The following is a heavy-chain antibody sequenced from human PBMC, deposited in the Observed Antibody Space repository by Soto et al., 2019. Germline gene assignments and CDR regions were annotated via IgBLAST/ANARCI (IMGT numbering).Heavy chain of an antibody. D-gene: IGHD6-13*01. V-gene: IGHV3-23*01. Sequence: PGGSLRLSCAASGFTFSTYAMSWVRQAPGKGLEWVSAISGSGGSTYYADSVKGRFTISRDNSKNTLYLQMNSLRAEDTAVYYCAKSGSSWPYNWFDPWGQGTLVTVSS. CDR3: AKSGSSWPYNWFDP. CDR2: ISGSGGST. CDR1: GFTFSTYA. J-gene: IGHJ5*02.